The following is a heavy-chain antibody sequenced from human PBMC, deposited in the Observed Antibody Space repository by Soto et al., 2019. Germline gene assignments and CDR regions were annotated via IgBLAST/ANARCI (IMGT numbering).Heavy chain of an antibody. Sequence: QVQLVQSGTDVKKPGASVKVSCRSSGFTFTDYYFYWVRQAPAXGLEQMGWIHPKSGGTGYAQKFQGRVTMTRDTSMSTLYMEVNSLTSDDTAVYYCARDGNSPMVEFDYWGQGTLVSVSS. J-gene: IGHJ4*02. CDR2: IHPKSGGT. V-gene: IGHV1-2*02. D-gene: IGHD3-10*01. CDR3: ARDGNSPMVEFDY. CDR1: GFTFTDYY.